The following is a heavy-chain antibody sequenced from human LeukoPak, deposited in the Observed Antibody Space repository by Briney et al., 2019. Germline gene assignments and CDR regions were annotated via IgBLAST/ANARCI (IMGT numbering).Heavy chain of an antibody. CDR1: GGTFSSYA. V-gene: IGHV1-69*13. D-gene: IGHD2-2*01. J-gene: IGHJ6*03. CDR3: ARGPDIVVVPAAPYYYYYYMDV. CDR2: IIPIFGTA. Sequence: SVKVSCKASGGTFSSYAISWVRQAPGQGLEWMGGIIPIFGTANYAQKFQGRVTITADESTSTAYMELSSLRSEDTAVYYCARGPDIVVVPAAPYYYYYYMDVRGKGTTVTVSS.